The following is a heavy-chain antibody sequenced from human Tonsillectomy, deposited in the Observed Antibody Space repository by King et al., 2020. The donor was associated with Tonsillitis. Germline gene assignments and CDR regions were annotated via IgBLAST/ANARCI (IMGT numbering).Heavy chain of an antibody. CDR1: GYTFTSYA. J-gene: IGHJ4*02. Sequence: VQLVESGAEVKKPGASVKVSCKASGYTFTSYAISWVRQAPGQGLEWMGWISAYNGNTNYAQKLQGRVTLTTDTSTSTAYMELGTLRSVDTAVYYCARENYYDSSGYYYYYFDYWGQGTLVTVSS. CDR3: ARENYYDSSGYYYYYFDY. CDR2: ISAYNGNT. V-gene: IGHV1-18*01. D-gene: IGHD3-22*01.